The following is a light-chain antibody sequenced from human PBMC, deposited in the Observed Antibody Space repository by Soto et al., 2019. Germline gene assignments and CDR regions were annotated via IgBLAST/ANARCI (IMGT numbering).Light chain of an antibody. CDR1: NSDIGNYNI. CDR2: EVT. J-gene: IGLJ1*01. CDR3: CSYAGRDVFV. V-gene: IGLV2-23*02. Sequence: QSALTQPASVSGSPGQSITISCTGTNSDIGNYNIVSWYQQHPDKAPKLIIYEVTKRPSGVSNRFSGSKSGNTASLTISGLQAEDEGDYHCCSYAGRDVFVFGTGTQLTVL.